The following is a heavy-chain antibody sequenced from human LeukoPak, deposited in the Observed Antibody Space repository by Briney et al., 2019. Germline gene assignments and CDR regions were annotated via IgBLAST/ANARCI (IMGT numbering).Heavy chain of an antibody. CDR2: ISSSSSYI. CDR1: GFTVSSSY. D-gene: IGHD3-9*01. Sequence: GGSLRLSCAASGFTVSSSYMNWVRQAPGKGLEWVSSISSSSSYIYYADSVKGRFTISRDNAKNSLYLQMNSLRAEDTAVYYCARVAPRYFDWLDYWGQGTLVTVSS. CDR3: ARVAPRYFDWLDY. V-gene: IGHV3-21*01. J-gene: IGHJ4*02.